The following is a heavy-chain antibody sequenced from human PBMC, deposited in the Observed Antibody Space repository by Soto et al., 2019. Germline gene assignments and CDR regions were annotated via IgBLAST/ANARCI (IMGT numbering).Heavy chain of an antibody. Sequence: EVQLVESGGGLIEPGRSLRLSCAASGFNFDDHAMNWVRLAPGKGLEWVSGISANGAFDGYANSVRGRFTISRDNAKNSLFLQMNSLRREDTAVYYCTREIFRTITTIDYWGQGTLVTVSS. J-gene: IGHJ4*02. CDR1: GFNFDDHA. D-gene: IGHD3-3*01. V-gene: IGHV3-9*01. CDR3: TREIFRTITTIDY. CDR2: ISANGAFD.